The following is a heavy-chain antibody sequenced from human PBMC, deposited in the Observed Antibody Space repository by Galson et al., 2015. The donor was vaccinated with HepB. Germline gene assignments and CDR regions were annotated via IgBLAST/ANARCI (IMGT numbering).Heavy chain of an antibody. CDR1: GFTFSSYS. V-gene: IGHV3-23*01. CDR2: ISASDAKT. J-gene: IGHJ4*02. D-gene: IGHD3-16*01. Sequence: SLRLSCVASGFTFSSYSMSWVRQAPRKGLEWVSAISASDAKTYYGDSMKGRFTISRDNSKNTVSLQMDSLRAEDTAVYYCAKWGVWGVFEYWGQGILVTVSS. CDR3: AKWGVWGVFEY.